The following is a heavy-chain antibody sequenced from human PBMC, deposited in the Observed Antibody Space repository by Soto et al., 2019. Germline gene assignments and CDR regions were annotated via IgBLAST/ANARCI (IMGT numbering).Heavy chain of an antibody. CDR3: AKMEGMDPWAYSFDY. CDR1: GFTFSDFA. V-gene: IGHV3-23*01. D-gene: IGHD2-2*03. J-gene: IGHJ4*02. Sequence: EVQVLESGGGLVQPGGSLRLSCAATGFTFSDFAMSWVRQAPGKGLEWVSRIYGGGNGPHYADSVKGRVTISRDNSKTTLYLLMNSLRAEDTAVYYCAKMEGMDPWAYSFDYWGQGTLVTVSS. CDR2: IYGGGNGP.